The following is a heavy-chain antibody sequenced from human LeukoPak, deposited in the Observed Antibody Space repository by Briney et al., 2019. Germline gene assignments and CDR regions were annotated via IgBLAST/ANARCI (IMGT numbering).Heavy chain of an antibody. Sequence: PGGSLRLSCAASGFTFSSYAMSWVRQAPGKGPEGVSAISGTDGGTFYAGSVTGRFTVSRDNSKNTLHLQMNSLRAEDTAVYYCAKGVRNSGWTGDYFDYWGLGTLVTVSS. J-gene: IGHJ4*02. D-gene: IGHD6-19*01. CDR2: ISGTDGGT. CDR3: AKGVRNSGWTGDYFDY. V-gene: IGHV3-23*01. CDR1: GFTFSSYA.